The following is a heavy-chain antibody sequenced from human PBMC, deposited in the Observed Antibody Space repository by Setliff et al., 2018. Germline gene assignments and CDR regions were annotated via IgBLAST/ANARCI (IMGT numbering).Heavy chain of an antibody. D-gene: IGHD3-22*01. CDR3: VREGVDSRSSTDYRYYMDV. CDR2: TIPIFGTT. Sequence: GASVKVSCKASGGTFSSYGISWVRQAPGQGLEWMGGTIPIFGTTDYAQKFRGRVTIITDESTSTAFMQLSSLRSEDTAVYYRVREGVDSRSSTDYRYYMDVWGKGTTVTVS. V-gene: IGHV1-69*05. CDR1: GGTFSSYG. J-gene: IGHJ6*03.